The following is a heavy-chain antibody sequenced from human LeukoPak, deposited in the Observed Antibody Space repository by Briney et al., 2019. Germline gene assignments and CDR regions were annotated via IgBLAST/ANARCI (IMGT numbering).Heavy chain of an antibody. V-gene: IGHV3-72*01. CDR1: GFTFSDHY. D-gene: IGHD3-22*01. CDR2: TRNKANSYTT. CDR3: ARSGSYEAFDY. Sequence: GGSLRLSCAASGFTFSDHYMDWVRQAPGKGLEWVGRTRNKANSYTTEYAASVKGRFSISRDDSQNSLYLHMNSLQTDDTAVYLCARSGSYEAFDYWGQGTLVAVSS. J-gene: IGHJ4*02.